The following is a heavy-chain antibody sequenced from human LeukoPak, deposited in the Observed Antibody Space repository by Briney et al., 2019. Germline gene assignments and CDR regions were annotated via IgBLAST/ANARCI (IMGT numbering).Heavy chain of an antibody. Sequence: PGGSLRLSCAASGFTFSTYGMHWVRQAPGKGLEWVAFIWYDGSNKYYEASVKGRFTISRDNSRHTLYLQMNSLRAEDTAVYYCAKDSRPRLVGTTTFLDYWGQGTLVTVSS. J-gene: IGHJ4*02. D-gene: IGHD1-26*01. CDR1: GFTFSTYG. CDR2: IWYDGSNK. V-gene: IGHV3-30*02. CDR3: AKDSRPRLVGTTTFLDY.